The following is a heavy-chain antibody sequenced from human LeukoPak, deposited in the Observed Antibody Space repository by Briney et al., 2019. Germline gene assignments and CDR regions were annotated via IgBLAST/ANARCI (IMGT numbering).Heavy chain of an antibody. CDR2: ISSSGNYI. V-gene: IGHV3-21*01. J-gene: IGHJ4*02. D-gene: IGHD6-13*01. CDR3: ARDSIQQQLVLEDRGYPYYFEH. Sequence: PGGSLRLSCAASRFTFSSYSMNWVRQAPGKGLEWASSISSSGNYIYYADSVKGRFTISRDNAKNSLYLQMNSLRAEDTAVYYCARDSIQQQLVLEDRGYPYYFEHWGQGTLVTVSS. CDR1: RFTFSSYS.